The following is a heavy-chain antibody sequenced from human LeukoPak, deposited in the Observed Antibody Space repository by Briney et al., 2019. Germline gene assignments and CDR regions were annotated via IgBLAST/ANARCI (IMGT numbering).Heavy chain of an antibody. CDR3: ARAIRNAFDI. CDR1: GGSISSYY. V-gene: IGHV4-59*01. J-gene: IGHJ3*02. D-gene: IGHD3-3*02. CDR2: IYYSGST. Sequence: SETLSLTCTVSGGSISSYYWSWIRQPPGKGLEWIGYIYYSGSTNYNPSLKSRVTISVDTSKNQFSLKLSSVTAADTAVYYCARAIRNAFDIWGQGTMVTVSS.